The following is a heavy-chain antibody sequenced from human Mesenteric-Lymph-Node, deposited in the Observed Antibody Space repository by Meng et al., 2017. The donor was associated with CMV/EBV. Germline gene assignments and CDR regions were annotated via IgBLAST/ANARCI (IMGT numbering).Heavy chain of an antibody. J-gene: IGHJ5*02. CDR2: ISAYNGNT. Sequence: ASVKVSCKASGYTFTSYGISWVRQAPGQGLEWMGWISAYNGNTNYAQKLQGRVTMTTDTSTSTAYMELRSLRSDDTAVYYCATEVNWERVCTVSNCPTWGQGTLVTVSS. CDR3: ATEVNWERVCTVSNCPT. CDR1: GYTFTSYG. V-gene: IGHV1-18*01. D-gene: IGHD7-27*01.